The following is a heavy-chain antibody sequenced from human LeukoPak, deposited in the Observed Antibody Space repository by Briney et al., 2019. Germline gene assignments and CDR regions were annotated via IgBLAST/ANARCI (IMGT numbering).Heavy chain of an antibody. J-gene: IGHJ4*02. Sequence: GRSLRLSCAASGFTFSSYGMHWVRQAPGKGLEWVAVIWYDGSNKYYADSVKGRFTISRDNSKNTLYLQMNSLRAEDTSVYYCAREANVSGSPYFDNWGQGTLVTVSS. CDR3: AREANVSGSPYFDN. V-gene: IGHV3-33*01. CDR1: GFTFSSYG. CDR2: IWYDGSNK. D-gene: IGHD3-10*01.